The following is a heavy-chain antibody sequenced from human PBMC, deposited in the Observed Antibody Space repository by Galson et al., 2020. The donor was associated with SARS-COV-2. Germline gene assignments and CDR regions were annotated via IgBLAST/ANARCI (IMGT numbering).Heavy chain of an antibody. V-gene: IGHV1-2*02. J-gene: IGHJ4*02. Sequence: ASVNVSCKTSGYTFNDYYLHWVRQAPGQGLEWMGWINPNTGGTDHAQKFQGRVSMTTDTSMRIAYMELSRLRSDDTAVYFCARDLGPGIAATGDYWGQGTQITVSS. CDR2: INPNTGGT. D-gene: IGHD6-13*01. CDR1: GYTFNDYY. CDR3: ARDLGPGIAATGDY.